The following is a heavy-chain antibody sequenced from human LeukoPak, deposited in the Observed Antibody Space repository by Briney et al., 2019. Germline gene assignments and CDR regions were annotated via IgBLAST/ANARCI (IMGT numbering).Heavy chain of an antibody. CDR1: GFTFSGYA. J-gene: IGHJ4*02. V-gene: IGHV3-23*01. D-gene: IGHD2-15*01. CDR3: ATDGYCSGGSCYSYDN. CDR2: FGTDGKT. Sequence: GGSLRLSCEASGFTFSGYAVSWVRQAPGKGLEWVSGFGTDGKTHYAESVRGRFDISRDTSKTTVYLQMNSLKADDTAVYYCATDGYCSGGSCYSYDNWGQGTLVTVSS.